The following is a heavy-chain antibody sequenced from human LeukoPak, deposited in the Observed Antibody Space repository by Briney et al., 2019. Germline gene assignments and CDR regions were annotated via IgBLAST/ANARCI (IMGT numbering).Heavy chain of an antibody. CDR2: IYYSGST. V-gene: IGHV4-39*01. Sequence: SETLSLTCTVSGGSISSSSYYWGWIHQPPGKGLEWIGSIYYSGSTYYNPSLKSRVTISVDTSKNQFSLKLSSVTAADTAVYYCARRGVAAAGEDADFDYWGQGTLVTVSS. D-gene: IGHD6-13*01. J-gene: IGHJ4*02. CDR1: GGSISSSSYY. CDR3: ARRGVAAAGEDADFDY.